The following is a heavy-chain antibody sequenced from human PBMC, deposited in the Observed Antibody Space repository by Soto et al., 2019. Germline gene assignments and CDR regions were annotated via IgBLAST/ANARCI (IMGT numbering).Heavy chain of an antibody. D-gene: IGHD3-10*01. J-gene: IGHJ5*01. CDR2: MDPNSGNT. CDR3: TRAYGAETFDF. V-gene: IGHV1-8*02. Sequence: ASVKVSCKASGYTFNNYDIHWVRQAPGHGLERMGWMDPNSGNTGYAQNFRGRVTMTQNTAIGTAYMELSSLRSDDTATYYCTRAYGAETFDFWGQGTRVTVSS. CDR1: GYTFNNYD.